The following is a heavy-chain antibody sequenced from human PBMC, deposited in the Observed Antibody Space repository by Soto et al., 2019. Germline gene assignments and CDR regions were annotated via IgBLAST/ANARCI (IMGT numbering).Heavy chain of an antibody. CDR2: IDWDDDK. V-gene: IGHV2-70*04. D-gene: IGHD3-22*01. J-gene: IGHJ4*02. CDR3: ARIGSGYSHFDY. CDR1: GFSLSTSGMR. Sequence: GSGPTLVNPTQTLTLTCTFSGFSLSTSGMRVSWIRQPPGKALEWLARIDWDDDKFYSTSLKTRLTISKDTSKNQVVLTMTNMDPVDTATYYCARIGSGYSHFDYWGQGTLVTVSS.